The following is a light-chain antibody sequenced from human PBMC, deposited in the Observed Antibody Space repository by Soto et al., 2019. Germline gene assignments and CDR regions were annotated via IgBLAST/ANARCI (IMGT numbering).Light chain of an antibody. Sequence: QSVLTQPASVSGSPGQSITISCTGTSSDVGDYNYVSWYQQHPGKAPKLMIYEVSNRPSGVSNRFSGSKSGNTASLTISGLQAEDEADYYCSSYTSSYVFGTGTKVIVL. CDR2: EVS. J-gene: IGLJ1*01. CDR3: SSYTSSYV. V-gene: IGLV2-14*01. CDR1: SSDVGDYNY.